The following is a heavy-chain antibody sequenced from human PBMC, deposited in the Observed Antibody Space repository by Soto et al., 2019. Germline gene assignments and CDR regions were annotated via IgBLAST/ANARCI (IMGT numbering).Heavy chain of an antibody. CDR1: GGSISSYY. J-gene: IGHJ3*02. V-gene: IGHV4-59*01. D-gene: IGHD2-15*01. CDR2: IYYSGST. CDR3: AREGSGYCSGGSCYSRNDAFDI. Sequence: SETLSLTCTVSGGSISSYYWSWIRQPPGKGLEWIGYIYYSGSTNYNPSLKSRVTISVDTSKNQFSLKLSSVTAADTAVYYCAREGSGYCSGGSCYSRNDAFDIWGQGTMVTVSS.